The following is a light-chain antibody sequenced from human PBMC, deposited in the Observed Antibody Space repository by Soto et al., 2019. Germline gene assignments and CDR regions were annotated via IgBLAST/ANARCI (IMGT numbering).Light chain of an antibody. CDR3: SSYAGSNILV. J-gene: IGLJ1*01. V-gene: IGLV2-8*01. CDR2: EVS. Sequence: QSVLTQPPSAFGSPGQSVTISCTGTSSDVGGYNFVAWYQQHPGKAPKLMISEVSKRPSGVPDRFSGSKSGNTASLTASGLQAEDEADYYCSSYAGSNILVFRPSTKVTV. CDR1: SSDVGGYNF.